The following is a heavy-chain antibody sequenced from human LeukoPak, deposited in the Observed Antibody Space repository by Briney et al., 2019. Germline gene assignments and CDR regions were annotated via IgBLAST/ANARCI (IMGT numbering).Heavy chain of an antibody. CDR1: GFTFSSYG. J-gene: IGHJ6*03. CDR2: IRYDGSNK. CDR3: AKGYSSSWHHSYYYMDV. Sequence: RTGGSLRLSCAASGFTFSSYGMHWVRQAPGKGLEWVAFIRYDGSNKYYADSVKGRFTISRDNSKNTLYLQMNSLRAEDTAVYYCAKGYSSSWHHSYYYMDVWGKGTTVTVSS. D-gene: IGHD6-13*01. V-gene: IGHV3-30*02.